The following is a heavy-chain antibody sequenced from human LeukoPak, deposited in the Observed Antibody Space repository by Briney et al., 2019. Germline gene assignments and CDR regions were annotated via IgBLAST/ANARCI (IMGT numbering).Heavy chain of an antibody. CDR3: ARAVDVADY. D-gene: IGHD3-16*01. CDR2: INADGSIK. CDR1: GFTFGHHF. V-gene: IGHV3-7*01. J-gene: IGHJ4*02. Sequence: GSLRLSCVASGFTFGHHFMSWVRQAPGGGLEWGAHINADGSIKFHADSVKGRFSISRDNARNSVYLQMNSLRGEDTAVYYCARAVDVADYWGQGTLVAVSS.